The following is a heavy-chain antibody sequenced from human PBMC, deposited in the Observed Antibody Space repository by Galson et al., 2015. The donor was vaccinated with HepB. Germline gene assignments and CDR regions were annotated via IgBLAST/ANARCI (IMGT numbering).Heavy chain of an antibody. CDR3: ARDNGDHGGPNYYDP. J-gene: IGHJ5*02. Sequence: SVKVSCKASGITFSRLSVTWVRQAPGQGLEWMGTSIPFFGTSNYAQRFQGRVAMTADESTTTVYMELSSLRSDDTAVYYCARDNGDHGGPNYYDPWGQGTLVTVSS. D-gene: IGHD4-17*01. CDR2: SIPFFGTS. V-gene: IGHV1-69*13. CDR1: GITFSRLS.